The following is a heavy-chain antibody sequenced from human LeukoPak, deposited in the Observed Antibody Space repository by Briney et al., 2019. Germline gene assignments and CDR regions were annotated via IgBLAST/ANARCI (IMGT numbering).Heavy chain of an antibody. J-gene: IGHJ4*02. D-gene: IGHD3-9*01. CDR2: INHSGST. V-gene: IGHV4-34*01. Sequence: PSETLSLTCAVYGGSFSGYYWSWIRQPPGKGLEWIGEINHSGSTNYNPSLKSRVTISVDTSKNQFSLKLSSVTAADTAVYYCARGLANYDILTGYYSYWGQGTLVTVSS. CDR1: GGSFSGYY. CDR3: ARGLANYDILTGYYSY.